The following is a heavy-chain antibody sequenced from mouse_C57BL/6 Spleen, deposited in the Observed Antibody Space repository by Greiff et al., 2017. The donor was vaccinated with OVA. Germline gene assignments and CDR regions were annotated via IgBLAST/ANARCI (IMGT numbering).Heavy chain of an antibody. CDR2: IYPGDGDT. V-gene: IGHV1-82*01. J-gene: IGHJ4*01. Sequence: VQLQESGPELVKPGASVKISCKASGYAFSSSWMNWVKQRPGKGLEWIGRIYPGDGDTNYNGKFKGKATLTADKSSSTAYMQLSSLTSEDSAVYFCARKGNGYDDYAMDYWGQGTSVTVSS. CDR3: ARKGNGYDDYAMDY. CDR1: GYAFSSSW. D-gene: IGHD2-2*01.